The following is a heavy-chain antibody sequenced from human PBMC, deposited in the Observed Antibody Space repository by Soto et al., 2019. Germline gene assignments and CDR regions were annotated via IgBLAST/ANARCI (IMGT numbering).Heavy chain of an antibody. D-gene: IGHD1-1*01. J-gene: IGHJ4*02. CDR1: GFTFSSYA. CDR2: ISGSGGST. Sequence: LRLSCAASGFTFSSYAMSWVRHAPVKGLEWVSAISGSGGSTYYADSVKGRFTISRDNSKNTLYLQMNSLRAEDTAVYYCAKGAVPTTPVPLFDYWGQGTLVTVSS. CDR3: AKGAVPTTPVPLFDY. V-gene: IGHV3-23*01.